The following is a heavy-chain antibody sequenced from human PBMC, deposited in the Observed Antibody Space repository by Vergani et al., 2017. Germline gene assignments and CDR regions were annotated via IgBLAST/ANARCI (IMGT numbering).Heavy chain of an antibody. CDR2: INPSGGST. V-gene: IGHV1-46*01. D-gene: IGHD5-24*01. CDR1: GYTFTSYY. CDR3: ASMDRWLQGVDAFDI. J-gene: IGHJ3*02. Sequence: QVQLVQSGAEVKKPGASVKVSCKASGYTFTSYYMHWVRQAPGQGLEWMGIINPSGGSTSYAKKFQGRVTMTRDTSTSTVYMELSSLRSEDTAVYYCASMDRWLQGVDAFDIWGQGTMVTVSS.